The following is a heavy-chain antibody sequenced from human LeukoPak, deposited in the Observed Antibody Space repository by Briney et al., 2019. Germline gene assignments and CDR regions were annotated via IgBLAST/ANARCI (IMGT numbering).Heavy chain of an antibody. CDR3: ARGALHDYGDYVYYYGMDV. CDR2: IYYSGST. D-gene: IGHD4-17*01. CDR1: GASIRSGDYY. J-gene: IGHJ6*02. Sequence: SSETLSLTCTVSGASIRSGDYYWSWIRQPPGKGLEWIGYIYYSGSTYYNPSLKSRVTISVDTSKNQFSLKLSSVTAADTAVYYCARGALHDYGDYVYYYGMDVWGQGTTVTVSS. V-gene: IGHV4-30-4*01.